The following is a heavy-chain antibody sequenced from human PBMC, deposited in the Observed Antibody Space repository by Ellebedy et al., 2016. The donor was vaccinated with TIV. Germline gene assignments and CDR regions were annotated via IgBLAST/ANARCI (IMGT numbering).Heavy chain of an antibody. D-gene: IGHD3-10*01. V-gene: IGHV3-23*01. CDR1: GFTFSDYY. J-gene: IGHJ4*02. Sequence: GGSLRLSXAVSGFTFSDYYMSWIRQAPGKGLEWVSAISGSGGSTYYADSVKGRFTISRDNSKNTLYLQMNSLRAEDTAVYYCAKDLGILWFGELFGYFDYWGQGTLVTVSS. CDR2: ISGSGGST. CDR3: AKDLGILWFGELFGYFDY.